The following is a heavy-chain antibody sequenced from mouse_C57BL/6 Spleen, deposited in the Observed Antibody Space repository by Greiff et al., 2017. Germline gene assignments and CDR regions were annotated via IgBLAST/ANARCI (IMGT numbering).Heavy chain of an antibody. D-gene: IGHD2-5*01. V-gene: IGHV1-39*01. CDR2: ISPNYGTT. CDR3: ARWDSNYAMDY. CDR1: GYSFTDYN. Sequence: EVKLMESGPELVKPGASVKISCKASGYSFTDYNMNWVKQSNGKSLEWIGAISPNYGTTSYNQKFKGKATLTVDQSSSTAYMQLNSLTSEDSAVYYCARWDSNYAMDYWGQGTSVTVSS. J-gene: IGHJ4*01.